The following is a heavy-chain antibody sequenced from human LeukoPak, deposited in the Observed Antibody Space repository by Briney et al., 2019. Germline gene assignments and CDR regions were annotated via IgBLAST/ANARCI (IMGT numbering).Heavy chain of an antibody. V-gene: IGHV3-11*04. CDR2: ISNSGNTT. Sequence: GGSLRLSCAASGFTFSDYYMSWIRQAPGKGLEWVSYISNSGNTTYYADSVKGRFTISRDNAKNSLYLQMNSLRAEDTAVYYCAKGINSGYYEVGAFDIWGQGTMVTVSS. CDR3: AKGINSGYYEVGAFDI. D-gene: IGHD3-22*01. CDR1: GFTFSDYY. J-gene: IGHJ3*02.